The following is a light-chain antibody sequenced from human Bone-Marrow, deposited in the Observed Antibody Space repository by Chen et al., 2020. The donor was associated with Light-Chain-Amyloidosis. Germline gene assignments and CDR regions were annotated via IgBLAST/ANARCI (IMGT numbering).Light chain of an antibody. J-gene: IGLJ2*01. CDR3: CSQTTYSTLKV. CDR1: SSDVGSSEF. Sequence: QSAVTQPASVSGSPGQSITISCTGTSSDVGSSEFVSWYQQHPGKAPQLIIFDVSNRPSGVSSRFSGSKSGNTASLFISGLQAEDEADYHCCSQTTYSTLKVFGGGTKLTVL. V-gene: IGLV2-14*03. CDR2: DVS.